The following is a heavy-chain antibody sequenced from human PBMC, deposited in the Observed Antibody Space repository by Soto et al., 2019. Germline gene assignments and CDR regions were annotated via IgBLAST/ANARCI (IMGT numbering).Heavy chain of an antibody. CDR1: GFTFSNYA. J-gene: IGHJ3*02. V-gene: IGHV3-23*01. CDR3: AKVGTYDFWSGYDSAFDI. D-gene: IGHD3-3*01. Sequence: EVLLLESGGGLVQPGGSLRLSCAASGFTFSNYAMSWVRQAPGKGLEWVSGISGSGGGTYYADSVKGRFTISRDNSKNTLYLQMNSLRAEDTAVYYCAKVGTYDFWSGYDSAFDIWGQGTMVTVSS. CDR2: ISGSGGGT.